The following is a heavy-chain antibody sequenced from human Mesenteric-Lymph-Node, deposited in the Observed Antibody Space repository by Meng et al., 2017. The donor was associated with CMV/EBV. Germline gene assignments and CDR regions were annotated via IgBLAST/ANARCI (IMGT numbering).Heavy chain of an antibody. D-gene: IGHD2/OR15-2a*01. V-gene: IGHV3-23*03. J-gene: IGHJ5*02. Sequence: GESLKISCVVSGSSFSLYAMAWVRQAPGKGPEWVAQISHDTTATFYADSVKGRMTISRDNSINTVFLHMKGLRADDTAIYFCAKVLITFSRLPQPLDAWGQGTLVTVSS. CDR1: GSSFSLYA. CDR2: ISHDTTAT. CDR3: AKVLITFSRLPQPLDA.